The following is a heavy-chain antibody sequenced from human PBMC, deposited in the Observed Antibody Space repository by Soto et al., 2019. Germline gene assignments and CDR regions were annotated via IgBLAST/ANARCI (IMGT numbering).Heavy chain of an antibody. J-gene: IGHJ5*02. CDR1: GGTISSYA. Sequence: QVPLVQSGAEVKKPGSSVTVSCKASGGTISSYAIHWVRQAPGQGLEWMGGIIPMYGPAKYAQRFQGRVTITAHESTTTVYMEMTSLPSHDTAVYYCARVTSMVRGVIDNWFDPWGHGTLVTVSS. CDR3: ARVTSMVRGVIDNWFDP. V-gene: IGHV1-69*01. D-gene: IGHD3-10*01. CDR2: IIPMYGPA.